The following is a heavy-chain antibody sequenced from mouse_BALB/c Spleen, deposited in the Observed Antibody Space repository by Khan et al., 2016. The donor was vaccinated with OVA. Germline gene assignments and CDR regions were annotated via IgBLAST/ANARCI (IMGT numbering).Heavy chain of an antibody. CDR2: INPNNGGS. D-gene: IGHD2-2*01. CDR3: TRSGYGSFAY. Sequence: QVQLQQSGAELVKTGASVKLSCKASGYTFSNYYLYWVKQRPGQGLEWIGEINPNNGGSNFNEKFKSKATLTVDKSSYTAYMQLSSLTSEDSAVYYWTRSGYGSFAYWGQGTLVTVSA. V-gene: IGHV1S81*02. CDR1: GYTFSNYY. J-gene: IGHJ3*01.